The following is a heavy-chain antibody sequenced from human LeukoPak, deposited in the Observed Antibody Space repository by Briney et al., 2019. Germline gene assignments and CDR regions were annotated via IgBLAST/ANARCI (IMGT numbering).Heavy chain of an antibody. CDR2: IKSKTDGGTT. V-gene: IGHV3-15*01. CDR3: AQDRNVLRFLEWFSAVDY. CDR1: GFTFSNAW. J-gene: IGHJ4*02. D-gene: IGHD3-3*01. Sequence: GGSLRLSCAASGFTFSNAWMSWVRQAPGKGLEWVGRIKSKTDGGTTDYAAPVKGRFTISRDDSKNTLYLQMNSLKTEDTAVYYCAQDRNVLRFLEWFSAVDYWGQGTLVTVSS.